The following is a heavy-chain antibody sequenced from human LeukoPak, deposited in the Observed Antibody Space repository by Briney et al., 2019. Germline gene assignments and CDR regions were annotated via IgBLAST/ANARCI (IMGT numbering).Heavy chain of an antibody. J-gene: IGHJ4*02. V-gene: IGHV4-39*07. CDR2: IYSSGYT. Sequence: SETLSLTCTVSGGSVSTSSYYWGWIRQPPGKGLEWIGRIYSSGYTYYNPSLKSRATISVDTSKNQFSLKLTSVTAADTAVYYCAGSDLTQDYWDYGDQGTLVTVSS. CDR1: GGSVSTSSYY. D-gene: IGHD2-15*01. CDR3: AGSDLTQDYWDY.